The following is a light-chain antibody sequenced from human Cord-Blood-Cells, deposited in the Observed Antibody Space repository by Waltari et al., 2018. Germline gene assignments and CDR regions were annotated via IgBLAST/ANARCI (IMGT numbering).Light chain of an antibody. CDR2: DVS. J-gene: IGLJ3*02. CDR3: SSYTSSSTLWV. Sequence: QSALTHPAPVSGSPGQSIPIPGTGTSSDVGGYTSVSWYQQHPGKAPKLMIYDVSNRPSGVSNRFSGSKSGNTASLTISGLQAEDEADYYCSSYTSSSTLWVFGGGTKLTVL. V-gene: IGLV2-14*01. CDR1: SSDVGGYTS.